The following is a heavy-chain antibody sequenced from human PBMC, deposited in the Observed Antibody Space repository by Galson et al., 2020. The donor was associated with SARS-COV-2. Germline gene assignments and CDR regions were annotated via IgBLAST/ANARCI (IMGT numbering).Heavy chain of an antibody. D-gene: IGHD3-16*02. J-gene: IGHJ4*02. CDR1: GDSISSSGYY. V-gene: IGHV4-39*01. CDR3: ARLRMVTFGGPIVSPYFDY. CDR2: IYHSGST. Sequence: SETLSLTCTVSGDSISSSGYYWGTIRQPPGKGLEWIGSIYHSGSTHYNPSLKSRLTMSVDTSKNQFSLNLNSVTAEDTAIYYCARLRMVTFGGPIVSPYFDYWGQGTLVTVSS.